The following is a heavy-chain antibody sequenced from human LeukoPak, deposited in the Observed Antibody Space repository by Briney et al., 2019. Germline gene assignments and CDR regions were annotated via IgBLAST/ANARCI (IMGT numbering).Heavy chain of an antibody. V-gene: IGHV4-4*07. J-gene: IGHJ4*02. D-gene: IGHD4-17*01. Sequence: PSETLSLTCTVSGGSISSYYWSWIRQPAGKRLEWIGRIYSSGSTNYNPSLKSRVTMSVDTSKNQFSLKLSAVTAADTAVYYCAREPHTVTTEVFDYSGQGTLVTVSS. CDR3: AREPHTVTTEVFDY. CDR1: GGSISSYY. CDR2: IYSSGST.